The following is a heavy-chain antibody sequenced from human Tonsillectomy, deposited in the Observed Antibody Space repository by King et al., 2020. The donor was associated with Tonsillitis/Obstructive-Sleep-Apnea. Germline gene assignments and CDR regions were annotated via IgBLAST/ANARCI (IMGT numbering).Heavy chain of an antibody. CDR1: GFTFSSHW. CDR2: IKQDGSEK. D-gene: IGHD3-10*01. Sequence: VQLVESGGGLVQPGGSLRVSCAASGFTFSSHWMSWVRQAPGKGLEWVANIKQDGSEKYYVDSVKGRFTISRDNAKNSLYLQINSLRAEDTAVFFCARVVGGGIDYWGQGTLVTVSS. V-gene: IGHV3-7*03. J-gene: IGHJ4*02. CDR3: ARVVGGGIDY.